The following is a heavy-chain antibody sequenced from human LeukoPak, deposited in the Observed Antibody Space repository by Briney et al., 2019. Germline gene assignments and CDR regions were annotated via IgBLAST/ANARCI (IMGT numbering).Heavy chain of an antibody. CDR3: AKDQMWESPHYLDS. Sequence: GGSLRLSCAASGFTFSSSAMSWVRQVPGKGLEWVSGISASGGSTYYADSVRGRFTISRDNSKNTLYVQMNSLRDEDTAVYYCAKDQMWESPHYLDSWGQGPLVTVSS. CDR1: GFTFSSSA. J-gene: IGHJ4*02. CDR2: ISASGGST. D-gene: IGHD1-26*01. V-gene: IGHV3-23*01.